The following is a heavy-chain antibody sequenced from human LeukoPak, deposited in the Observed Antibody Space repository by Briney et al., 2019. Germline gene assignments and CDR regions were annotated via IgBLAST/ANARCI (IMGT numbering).Heavy chain of an antibody. CDR3: ARVRDDYTYFDC. CDR2: INSDGSRT. D-gene: IGHD4-11*01. J-gene: IGHJ4*02. Sequence: GGSLRLSCAASGXTFSSYWMHWVRQAPGKGQMWVSRINSDGSRTTYADSVRGRFTISRDNAKSTLYLQMNSLRAEDTAVYYCARVRDDYTYFDCWGQGTLVTVSS. V-gene: IGHV3-74*01. CDR1: GXTFSSYW.